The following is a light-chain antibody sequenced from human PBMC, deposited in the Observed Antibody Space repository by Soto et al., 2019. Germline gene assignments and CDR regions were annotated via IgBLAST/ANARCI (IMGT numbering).Light chain of an antibody. J-gene: IGLJ2*01. Sequence: QSALTQPASVSGSPGQSITISCTGTSSDVGGYNYVSWYQQHPGKAPKLMIYDVSNRPSGVSNRFSGAKSGNTASLTISGSQADDEADYYCSSYTSSSTRVFGGGTKLTVL. CDR1: SSDVGGYNY. CDR3: SSYTSSSTRV. V-gene: IGLV2-14*01. CDR2: DVS.